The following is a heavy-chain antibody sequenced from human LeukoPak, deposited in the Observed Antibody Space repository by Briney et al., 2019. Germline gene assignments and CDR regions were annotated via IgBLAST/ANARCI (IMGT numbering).Heavy chain of an antibody. CDR1: GYTFTSHD. CDR2: MSPNSGNT. Sequence: ASVKVSCKASGYTFTSHDINWVRQATGQGLEWMGWMSPNSGNTGYAQKFQGRVTMTRDTSISTAYMELSRLRSDDTAVYYCARDSGYYYDSSGYYQSSSAFDYWGQGTLVTVSS. CDR3: ARDSGYYYDSSGYYQSSSAFDY. D-gene: IGHD3-22*01. V-gene: IGHV1-8*01. J-gene: IGHJ4*02.